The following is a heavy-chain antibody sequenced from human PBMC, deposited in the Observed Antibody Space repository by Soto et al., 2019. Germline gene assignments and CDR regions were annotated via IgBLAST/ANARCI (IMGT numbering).Heavy chain of an antibody. CDR3: ARVNNWNYPVDY. J-gene: IGHJ4*02. V-gene: IGHV3-74*01. D-gene: IGHD1-7*01. CDR1: GFTFSRFW. Sequence: PGGSLRLSCAASGFTFSRFWMHWVRQAPGKGLAWVSRINSDGSNTGYADTVKGRFTISRDNAKSTLYLQMNSLTAEHTAVYYCARVNNWNYPVDYWGQGTLVTVSS. CDR2: INSDGSNT.